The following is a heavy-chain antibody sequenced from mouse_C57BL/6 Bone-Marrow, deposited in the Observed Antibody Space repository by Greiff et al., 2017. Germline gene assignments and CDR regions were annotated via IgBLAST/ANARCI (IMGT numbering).Heavy chain of an antibody. J-gene: IGHJ3*01. V-gene: IGHV1-69*01. CDR3: ARGDWDWFAY. D-gene: IGHD4-1*01. CDR1: GYTFTSYW. Sequence: VQLQQPGAELVMPGASVKLSCKASGYTFTSYWMHWVKQRPGQGLEWIGEIDPSASYTNYNQKFKGKSTLTVDKSSSTAYMQLSSLTSEDSAVYYCARGDWDWFAYWGQGTLVTVSA. CDR2: IDPSASYT.